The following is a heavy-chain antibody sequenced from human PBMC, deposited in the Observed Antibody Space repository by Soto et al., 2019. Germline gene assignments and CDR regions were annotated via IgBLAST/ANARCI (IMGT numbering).Heavy chain of an antibody. V-gene: IGHV4-59*01. D-gene: IGHD6-13*01. CDR2: IYFSGNT. CDR1: GGSISSYY. CDR3: ARTTNASSSRYYWFDP. J-gene: IGHJ5*02. Sequence: QVQLQEPGPGLVKPSETLSLTCTVSGGSISSYYWSWIRQPPGKGLEWIGDIYFSGNTNYNPSLKIRVSISVDTSNPQFSLKLTSVTHADTAMYHCARTTNASSSRYYWFDPWGQGTLVTVSS.